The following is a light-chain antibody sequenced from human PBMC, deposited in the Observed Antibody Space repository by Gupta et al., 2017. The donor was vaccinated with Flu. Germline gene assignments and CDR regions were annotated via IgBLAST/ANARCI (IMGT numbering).Light chain of an antibody. J-gene: IGKJ2*01. V-gene: IGKV4-1*01. CDR2: WAS. Sequence: DIVMTQSPDSLAVSLGERATIDCKSSQSVLYSSNNKNYLAWYQQKPGQPPKLLIYWASTRESGVPDRFSGSGSGTDFTLTISSLQAEDVAVYYCQQYYGNPYTFGQGTKL. CDR1: QSVLYSSNNKNY. CDR3: QQYYGNPYT.